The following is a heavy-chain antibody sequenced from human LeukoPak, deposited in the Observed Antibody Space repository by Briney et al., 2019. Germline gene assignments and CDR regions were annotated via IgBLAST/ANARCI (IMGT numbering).Heavy chain of an antibody. CDR3: ARVGGDY. CDR2: ISCDGSNK. J-gene: IGHJ4*02. V-gene: IGHV3-30-3*01. Sequence: GGSLRLSCAASGFTFSTYALHWVRQAPGKGLEWVAIISCDGSNKYYADSVKGRFTISRDNSMNTLYLQLNSLRVEDTAVYYCARVGGDYWGQGTLVTVSS. CDR1: GFTFSTYA. D-gene: IGHD3-16*01.